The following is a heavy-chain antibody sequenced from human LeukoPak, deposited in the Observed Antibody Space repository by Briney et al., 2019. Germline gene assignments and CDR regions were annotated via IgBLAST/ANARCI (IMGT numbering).Heavy chain of an antibody. Sequence: PGGSLRLSCAASEFTFSSSYMNWVRQAPGKGLEWVSSISSSSNYIYYADSVKGRFTISRDNAKNSLYLQMNSLRAEDTAVYYCANSVAVYFDYWGQGTLVTVPS. CDR1: EFTFSSSY. CDR3: ANSVAVYFDY. V-gene: IGHV3-21*01. J-gene: IGHJ4*02. CDR2: ISSSSNYI. D-gene: IGHD6-19*01.